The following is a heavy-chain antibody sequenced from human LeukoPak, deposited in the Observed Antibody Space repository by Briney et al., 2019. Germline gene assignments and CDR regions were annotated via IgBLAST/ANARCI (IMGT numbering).Heavy chain of an antibody. CDR2: IIPIFGTA. Sequence: SVKVSCKASGYTFTGYYMHWVRQAPGQGLEWMGGIIPIFGTANYAQKFQGRVTITTDESTSTAYMELSSLRSEDTAVYYCARIPSYDSSGYTNDAFDTWGQGTMVTVSS. CDR3: ARIPSYDSSGYTNDAFDT. V-gene: IGHV1-69*05. J-gene: IGHJ3*02. D-gene: IGHD3-22*01. CDR1: GYTFTGYY.